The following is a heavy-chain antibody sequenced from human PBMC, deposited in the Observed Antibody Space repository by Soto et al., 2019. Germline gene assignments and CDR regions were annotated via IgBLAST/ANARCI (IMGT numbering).Heavy chain of an antibody. Sequence: SQTLSLTGAISGCSVSSNTAAWNCIRSSPSRGLEWLGRTYYRSNWRHDYAVSVKSRITVNPDTSKNHFSLQLNSVTPDDTAVYYCARGVAGSGFDLWGQGTMVTVSS. V-gene: IGHV6-1*01. CDR2: TYYRSNWRH. J-gene: IGHJ4*02. CDR3: ARGVAGSGFDL. D-gene: IGHD6-19*01. CDR1: GCSVSSNTAA.